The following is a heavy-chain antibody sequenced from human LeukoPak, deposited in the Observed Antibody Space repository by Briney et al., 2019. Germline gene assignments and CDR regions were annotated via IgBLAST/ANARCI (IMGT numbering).Heavy chain of an antibody. CDR2: ITNSGGST. J-gene: IGHJ4*02. CDR1: GFTFSSYA. D-gene: IGHD3-22*01. Sequence: PGGSLRLSCAASGFTFSSYAMSWVRQAPGKGLEWVSAITNSGGSTYYADSVKGRFTISRDNSKNTLYLQLNSLRAEDTAVYYCAKDQRRDYCDSSSPFDYWGQGTLVTVSS. V-gene: IGHV3-23*01. CDR3: AKDQRRDYCDSSSPFDY.